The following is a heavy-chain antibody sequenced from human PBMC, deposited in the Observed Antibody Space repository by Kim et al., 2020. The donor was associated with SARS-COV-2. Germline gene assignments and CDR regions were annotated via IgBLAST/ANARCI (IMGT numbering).Heavy chain of an antibody. Sequence: YADSVNGRFTISRDNSKNTLDLQMNSLRAEDTAVYYCAKDNWNYDDAFDIWGQGTMVTVSS. CDR3: AKDNWNYDDAFDI. J-gene: IGHJ3*02. D-gene: IGHD1-7*01. V-gene: IGHV3-30*02.